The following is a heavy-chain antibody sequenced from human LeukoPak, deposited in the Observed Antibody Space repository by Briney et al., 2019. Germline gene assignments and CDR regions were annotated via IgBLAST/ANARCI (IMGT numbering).Heavy chain of an antibody. Sequence: SETLSLTCTDSGGSISSYYWSWIRQTPGKGLEWIGYIYDSGSTNYNPSLKSRVTISVDTSKNQFSLKLSSVTAADTAVYYCARGGSGYDSFYYYGMDVWGQGTTVTVSS. J-gene: IGHJ6*02. V-gene: IGHV4-59*01. D-gene: IGHD5-12*01. CDR3: ARGGSGYDSFYYYGMDV. CDR1: GGSISSYY. CDR2: IYDSGST.